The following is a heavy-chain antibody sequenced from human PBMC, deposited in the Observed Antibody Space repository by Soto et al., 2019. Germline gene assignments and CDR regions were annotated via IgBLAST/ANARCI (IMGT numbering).Heavy chain of an antibody. J-gene: IGHJ4*02. V-gene: IGHV3-30*18. CDR2: ISYDGSNK. CDR3: AKDGGNSGFDY. D-gene: IGHD3-16*01. CDR1: GFTFSSYG. Sequence: QVQLAESGGGVVQPGRSLRLSCAASGFTFSSYGMHWVRQAPGKGLEWVAVISYDGSNKYYADSVKGRFTISRDNSKNTLYLQMNSLRAEDTAVYYCAKDGGNSGFDYWGQGTLVTVSS.